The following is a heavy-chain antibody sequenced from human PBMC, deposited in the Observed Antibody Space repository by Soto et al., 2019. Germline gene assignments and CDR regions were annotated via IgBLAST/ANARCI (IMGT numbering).Heavy chain of an antibody. J-gene: IGHJ6*02. CDR2: IWYDGSNK. CDR3: ARDLRTISGVVTSYDYYGMDV. D-gene: IGHD3-3*01. V-gene: IGHV3-33*01. CDR1: GFTFSSYA. Sequence: QVQLVESGGGVVQPGRSLRLSCAASGFTFSSYAMHWVRQAPGKGLEWVAVIWYDGSNKYYVDSVKGRFTISRDNSKNTLYLQMDSLRVEDTAVFYCARDLRTISGVVTSYDYYGMDVWGQGTTVTVSS.